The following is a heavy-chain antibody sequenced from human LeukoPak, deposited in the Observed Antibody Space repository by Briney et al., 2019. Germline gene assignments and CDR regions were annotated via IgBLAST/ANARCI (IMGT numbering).Heavy chain of an antibody. D-gene: IGHD3-3*01. J-gene: IGHJ4*02. V-gene: IGHV3-33*06. Sequence: GRSLRLSCAASGFPFSSYGMHWVRQAPGKGLEWVAVIWNDGSNKYYADSVKGRFTISRDSSTNTLYLQINSLRAEDTAVYYCAKDRYRARLYDFWSGNSFDYWGQGTLVTVSS. CDR1: GFPFSSYG. CDR3: AKDRYRARLYDFWSGNSFDY. CDR2: IWNDGSNK.